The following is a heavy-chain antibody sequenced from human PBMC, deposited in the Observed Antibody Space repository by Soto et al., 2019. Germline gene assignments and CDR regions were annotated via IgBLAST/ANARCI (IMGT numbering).Heavy chain of an antibody. J-gene: IGHJ4*02. CDR3: ASGADGDY. V-gene: IGHV1-18*01. CDR2: ISAYNGNT. D-gene: IGHD3-10*01. Sequence: QVQLVQSGAEVKKPGASVKVSCKASGYTFTSYGISWVRQAPGQGLEWMGWISAYNGNTNYAQKLQGRGTMTTDTAPSTAYRERRSVRSAGPAVDYCASGADGDYWGQGTLVTGSS. CDR1: GYTFTSYG.